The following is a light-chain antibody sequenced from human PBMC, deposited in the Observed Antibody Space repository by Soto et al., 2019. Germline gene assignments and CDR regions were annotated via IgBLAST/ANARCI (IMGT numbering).Light chain of an antibody. J-gene: IGKJ4*01. Sequence: EVVMTQSPATLSVSPGERATLSCRASQSVSTKLAWYQQKPGQGPRLLIYGASTRASGIPARFSGSGSGTEFTLTISSLQSEDCAVYYCQQYKDLPITFGGGTRVEIK. V-gene: IGKV3-15*01. CDR2: GAS. CDR1: QSVSTK. CDR3: QQYKDLPIT.